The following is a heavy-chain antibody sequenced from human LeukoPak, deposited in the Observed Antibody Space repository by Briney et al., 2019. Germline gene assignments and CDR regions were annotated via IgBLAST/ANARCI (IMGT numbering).Heavy chain of an antibody. V-gene: IGHV4-59*01. J-gene: IGHJ6*03. CDR2: IYYSGST. CDR3: ERAVYSYGHWDYYYYMDV. Sequence: PSETLSLTCTVSGGSISSYYWSWIRQPPGKGLDWIGYIYYSGSTNYNPSLKSRVTISVDTSKNQFSLKLSSVTAADTAVYYCERAVYSYGHWDYYYYMDVWGKGTTVTVSS. D-gene: IGHD5-18*01. CDR1: GGSISSYY.